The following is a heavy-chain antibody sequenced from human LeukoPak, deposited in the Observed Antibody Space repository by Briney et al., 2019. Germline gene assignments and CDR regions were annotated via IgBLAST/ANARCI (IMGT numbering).Heavy chain of an antibody. CDR1: GGSFSGYY. CDR3: ARSHYYDSSGSHNSWFDP. D-gene: IGHD3-22*01. V-gene: IGHV4-34*01. J-gene: IGHJ5*01. CDR2: INHSGST. Sequence: PSETLSLTCAVYGGSFSGYYWTYIRQPPGKGLEWIGEINHSGSTNYNPSLKSRVTISVDTSKNQFSLKLSSVTAADTAVYYCARSHYYDSSGSHNSWFDPWGQGTLVTVSS.